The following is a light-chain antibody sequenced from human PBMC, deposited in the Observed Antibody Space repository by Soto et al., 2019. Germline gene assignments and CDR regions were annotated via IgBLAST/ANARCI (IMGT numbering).Light chain of an antibody. CDR1: NIGTKS. Sequence: SYELTQPPSVSVAPGTTARISCERNNIGTKSVHWYQQQPGQAPVLVIYYDSARPSGIPERFSGSNAGNTATLTISTVEAGDEADYYCQVWDRSSDHRVVFGGGTKVTAL. J-gene: IGLJ2*01. V-gene: IGLV3-21*04. CDR2: YDS. CDR3: QVWDRSSDHRVV.